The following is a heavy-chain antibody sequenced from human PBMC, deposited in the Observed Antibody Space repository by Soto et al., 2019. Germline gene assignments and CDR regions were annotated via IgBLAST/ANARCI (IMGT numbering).Heavy chain of an antibody. CDR2: IIPIFGTA. J-gene: IGHJ4*02. D-gene: IGHD5-18*01. V-gene: IGHV1-69*13. CDR3: ARARGYSYGFGYAFDY. CDR1: GGTFSSYA. Sequence: SVKVSCKASGGTFSSYAISWVRQAPGQGLEWMGGIIPIFGTANYAQKFQGRVTITADESTSTAYMELSSLRSEDTAVYYCARARGYSYGFGYAFDYWGQGTLVTVSS.